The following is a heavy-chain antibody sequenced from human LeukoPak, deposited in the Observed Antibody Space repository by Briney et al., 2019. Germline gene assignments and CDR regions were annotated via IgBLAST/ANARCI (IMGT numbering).Heavy chain of an antibody. J-gene: IGHJ6*02. CDR3: ARVLWFGELFSHGMDV. Sequence: ASVKVSCKASGYTFTSYGISWVRQAPGQGLEWMGWMNPNSGNTGYAQKFQGRVTMTRNTSISTAYMELSSLRSEDTAVYYCARVLWFGELFSHGMDVWGQGTTVTVSS. CDR1: GYTFTSYG. V-gene: IGHV1-8*02. CDR2: MNPNSGNT. D-gene: IGHD3-10*01.